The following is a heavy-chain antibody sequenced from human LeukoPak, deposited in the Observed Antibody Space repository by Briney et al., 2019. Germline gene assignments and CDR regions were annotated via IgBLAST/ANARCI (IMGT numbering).Heavy chain of an antibody. CDR2: ISYDGSNK. CDR1: GFTFSSYA. Sequence: PGGSLRLSCAASGFTFSSYAMHWVRQAPGKGLEWVTIISYDGSNKYYADSVKGRFTISRDNSKNTLYLQMNSLRTEDTAVYYCAKDYTAYCGGDCLGTPWGQGTLVTVSS. J-gene: IGHJ5*02. CDR3: AKDYTAYCGGDCLGTP. V-gene: IGHV3-30*04. D-gene: IGHD2-21*02.